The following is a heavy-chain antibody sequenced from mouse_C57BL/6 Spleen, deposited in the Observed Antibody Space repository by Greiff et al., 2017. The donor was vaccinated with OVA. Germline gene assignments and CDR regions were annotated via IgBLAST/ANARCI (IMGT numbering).Heavy chain of an antibody. Sequence: VQLQQSGAELVRPGASVKLSCKASGYTFTDYYINWVKQRPGQGLEWIARIYPGSGNTYYNEKVKGKATLTAEKSSSTAYMQLSSLTSEDSAVYFCARGDDGYYGAMDYWGQGTSVTVSS. D-gene: IGHD2-3*01. CDR3: ARGDDGYYGAMDY. CDR2: IYPGSGNT. J-gene: IGHJ4*01. CDR1: GYTFTDYY. V-gene: IGHV1-76*01.